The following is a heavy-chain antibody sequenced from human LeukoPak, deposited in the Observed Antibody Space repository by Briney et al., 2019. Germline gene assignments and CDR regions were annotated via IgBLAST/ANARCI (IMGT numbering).Heavy chain of an antibody. CDR1: GYSISSGYY. CDR2: IYHSGST. J-gene: IGHJ4*02. CDR3: ARLWSTSCKGGSCPHQPNY. D-gene: IGHD2-15*01. Sequence: SETLSLTCTVSGYSISSGYYWGWIRQPPGKGLEGIGSIYHSGSTYYNPSLKSRVTISVDTSKNQFSLKLSSVTAADTAVYYCARLWSTSCKGGSCPHQPNYWGQGTRVTVPS. V-gene: IGHV4-38-2*02.